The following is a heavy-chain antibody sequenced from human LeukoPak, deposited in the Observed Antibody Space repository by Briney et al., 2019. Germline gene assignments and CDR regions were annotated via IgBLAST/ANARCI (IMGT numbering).Heavy chain of an antibody. D-gene: IGHD3-3*01. CDR3: ASWGQYYDFWSGYGSYYFDY. CDR1: GYTFTGYY. J-gene: IGHJ4*02. CDR2: MNPNSGNT. V-gene: IGHV1-8*02. Sequence: ASVKVSCKASGYTFTGYYMHWVRQAPGQGLEWMGWMNPNSGNTGYAQKFQGRVTMTRNTSISTAYMELSSLRSEDTAVYYCASWGQYYDFWSGYGSYYFDYWGQGTLVTVSS.